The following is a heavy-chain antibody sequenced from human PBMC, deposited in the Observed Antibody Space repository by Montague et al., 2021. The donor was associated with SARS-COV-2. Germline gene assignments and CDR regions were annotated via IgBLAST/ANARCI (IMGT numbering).Heavy chain of an antibody. J-gene: IGHJ6*02. CDR1: GGPISSYY. D-gene: IGHD6-6*01. V-gene: IGHV4-59*01. Sequence: SETLSLTCTVSGGPISSYYWSWIRQPPGKGLEWIGYSYYSGSTNYNPSLKSRVTISVDTSKNQFPLKLSPVSAADTAVDYCSRDGHRAARPADYYGMDVWGQGTTVTVSS. CDR2: SYYSGST. CDR3: SRDGHRAARPADYYGMDV.